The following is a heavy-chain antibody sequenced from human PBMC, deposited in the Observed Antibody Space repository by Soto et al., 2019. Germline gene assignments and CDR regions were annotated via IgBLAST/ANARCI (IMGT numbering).Heavy chain of an antibody. J-gene: IGHJ4*02. CDR2: VYYSGSA. CDR1: GGSISSNGYY. D-gene: IGHD1-26*01. Sequence: QLQLQESGPGLVKPSETLSLTCTVSGGSISSNGYYWGWIRQPPGKGLEWIGSVYYSGSANYTPSLTIRLTMSFATSKNQVSLKLISVTAADTAVYYCARRPKRGSYSWCFDYWGQGNLVTVSS. V-gene: IGHV4-39*01. CDR3: ARRPKRGSYSWCFDY.